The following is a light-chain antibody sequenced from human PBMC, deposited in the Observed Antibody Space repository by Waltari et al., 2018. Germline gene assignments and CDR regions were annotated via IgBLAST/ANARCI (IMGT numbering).Light chain of an antibody. CDR2: AAS. CDR1: QSISRF. CDR3: QQSYSSLLT. V-gene: IGKV1-39*01. Sequence: DIQMTQSPSSMSASVGDRVTITCRASQSISRFLIWYQHKPGKAPNPLIHAASILQSGVPSRFSGSGSETDFTLTISSLQPEDFATYYCQQSYSSLLTFGGGTKVEIK. J-gene: IGKJ4*01.